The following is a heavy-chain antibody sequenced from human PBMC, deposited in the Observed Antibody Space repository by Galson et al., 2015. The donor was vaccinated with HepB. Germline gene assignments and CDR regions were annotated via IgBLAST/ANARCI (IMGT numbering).Heavy chain of an antibody. J-gene: IGHJ3*01. CDR3: ARGPGGSVIVPAASDAFDL. D-gene: IGHD2-2*01. Sequence: SLRLSCAASGFTFSSYWMSWVRQAPGKGLEWVANIKQDGSLNHHVDSVKGRFSISRDDAKSSLFLQMNSLRADDTAVYYCARGPGGSVIVPAASDAFDLWGQGTMVTVSS. V-gene: IGHV3-7*03. CDR1: GFTFSSYW. CDR2: IKQDGSLN.